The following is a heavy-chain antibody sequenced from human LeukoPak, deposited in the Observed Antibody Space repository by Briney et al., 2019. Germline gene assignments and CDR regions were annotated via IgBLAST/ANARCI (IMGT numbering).Heavy chain of an antibody. V-gene: IGHV3-23*01. CDR3: AKGHFVYPFDY. D-gene: IGHD2-2*02. Sequence: LTGGSLRLSCAASGFAFSSYALSWVRQAPGKGLEWVSAISGSGVSTYYADSVKGRFTISRDNSKNTLYLQMNSLRAEDTAVYYCAKGHFVYPFDYWGQGTLVTVSS. J-gene: IGHJ4*02. CDR1: GFAFSSYA. CDR2: ISGSGVST.